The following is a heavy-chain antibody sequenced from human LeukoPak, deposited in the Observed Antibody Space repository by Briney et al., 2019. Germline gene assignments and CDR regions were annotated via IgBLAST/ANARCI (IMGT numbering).Heavy chain of an antibody. J-gene: IGHJ4*02. CDR3: ARDDRLRADY. V-gene: IGHV1-69*13. CDR2: IIPIFGTA. CDR1: GGTFSSYA. D-gene: IGHD4-17*01. Sequence: ASVKVSCKASGGTFSSYAISWVRQAPGQGLEWMGGIIPIFGTANYAQKFQGRVTITADESTSTAYMELRSLRSDDTAVYYCARDDRLRADYWGQGTLVTVSS.